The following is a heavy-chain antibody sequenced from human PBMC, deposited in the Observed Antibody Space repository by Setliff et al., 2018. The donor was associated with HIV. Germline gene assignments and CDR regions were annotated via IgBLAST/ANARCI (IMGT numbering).Heavy chain of an antibody. CDR3: ARIVRWELVATSTFFYYYMDV. Sequence: SETLSLTCTVSGGSINSGGYYWTWIRQPPGKGLEWIGHIYNSESTKYNPSLKGRVTISVDTSKRQFSLKLSSVTAADTAVYYCARIVRWELVATSTFFYYYMDVWGKGTTVTVSS. J-gene: IGHJ6*03. CDR1: GGSINSGGYY. D-gene: IGHD1-26*01. V-gene: IGHV4-61*08. CDR2: IYNSEST.